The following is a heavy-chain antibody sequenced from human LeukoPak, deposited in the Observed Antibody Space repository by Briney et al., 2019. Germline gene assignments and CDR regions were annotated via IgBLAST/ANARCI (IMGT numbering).Heavy chain of an antibody. Sequence: SQTLSLTCTVSGGSISSGDYYWSWIRQPAGKGLEWIGRIYTSGSTNYNPSLKSRVTISVDTSKNQFSLKLSSVTAADTAVYYCARDLYYYDSSGYYYENWFDPWGQGTLVTVSS. CDR1: GGSISSGDYY. CDR2: IYTSGST. J-gene: IGHJ5*02. D-gene: IGHD3-22*01. CDR3: ARDLYYYDSSGYYYENWFDP. V-gene: IGHV4-61*02.